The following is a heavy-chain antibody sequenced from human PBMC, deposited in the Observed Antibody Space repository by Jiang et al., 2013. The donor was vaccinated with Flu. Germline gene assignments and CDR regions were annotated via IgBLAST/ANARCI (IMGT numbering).Heavy chain of an antibody. J-gene: IGHJ3*02. CDR3: ARLRYQLLFRDAFDI. D-gene: IGHD2-2*01. Sequence: GAEVKKPGESLKISCKGSGYSFTSYWIGWVRQMPGKGLEWMGIIYPGDSDTRYSPSFQGQVTISADKSISTAYLQWSSLKASDTAMYYCARLRYQLLFRDAFDIWGQGTMVTVSS. V-gene: IGHV5-51*01. CDR2: IYPGDSDT. CDR1: GYSFTSYW.